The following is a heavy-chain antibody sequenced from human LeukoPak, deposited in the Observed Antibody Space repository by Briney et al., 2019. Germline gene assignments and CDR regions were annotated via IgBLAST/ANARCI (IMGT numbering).Heavy chain of an antibody. CDR2: ISGSGGST. J-gene: IGHJ4*02. V-gene: IGHV3-23*01. D-gene: IGHD5-18*01. Sequence: PGGSLRLSCAASGFTFSSDAMSWGRQAPGEGLWWGSAISGSGGSTYYADSVKGRFTISRDNSKNTLYLQMNSLRAEDTAVYYCAGADTEKSGYWGQGTLVTVSS. CDR1: GFTFSSDA. CDR3: AGADTEKSGY.